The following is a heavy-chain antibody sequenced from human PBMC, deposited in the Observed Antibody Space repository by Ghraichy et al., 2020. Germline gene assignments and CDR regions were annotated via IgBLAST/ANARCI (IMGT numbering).Heavy chain of an antibody. CDR3: ARDRRLIWDFWSGPPSHYGMDV. D-gene: IGHD3-3*01. V-gene: IGHV4-59*01. CDR1: GGSISSYY. CDR2: IYYSGST. Sequence: SETLSLTCTVSGGSISSYYWSWIRQPPGKGLEWIGYIYYSGSTNYNPSLKSRVTISVDTSKNQFSLKLSSVTAADTAVYYCARDRRLIWDFWSGPPSHYGMDVWGQGTTVTVSS. J-gene: IGHJ6*02.